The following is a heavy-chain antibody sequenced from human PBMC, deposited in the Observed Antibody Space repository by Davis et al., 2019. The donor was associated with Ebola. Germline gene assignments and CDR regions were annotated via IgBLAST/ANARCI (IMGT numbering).Heavy chain of an antibody. CDR2: ISYDGSNK. D-gene: IGHD3-22*01. J-gene: IGHJ3*02. Sequence: PGGSLRLSCAASGFTFSSYAMHWVRQAPGKGLEWVAVISYDGSNKYYADSVKGRFTISRDNSKTTLYLQMNSLRAEDTAVYYCARAERGPETWLLCGAFDIWGQGTMVTVSS. CDR3: ARAERGPETWLLCGAFDI. CDR1: GFTFSSYA. V-gene: IGHV3-30-3*01.